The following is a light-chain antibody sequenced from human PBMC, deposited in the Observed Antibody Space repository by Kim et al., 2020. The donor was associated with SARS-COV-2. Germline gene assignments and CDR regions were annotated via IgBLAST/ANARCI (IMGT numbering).Light chain of an antibody. CDR3: QQYIGSPPYT. J-gene: IGKJ2*01. V-gene: IGKV4-1*01. CDR2: SAS. Sequence: DIVMTQSPDSLAVSLGERATINCKSSQSVLYSPDNRNCLAWYQHKPGQPPKLLIYSASTRESVVPDRFAGSGSVTDFTLTINNLQAEDVAVYYCQQYIGSPPYTLSQGTKLEI. CDR1: QSVLYSPDNRNC.